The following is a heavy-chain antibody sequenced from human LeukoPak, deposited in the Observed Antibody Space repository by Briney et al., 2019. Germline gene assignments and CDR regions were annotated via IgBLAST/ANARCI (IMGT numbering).Heavy chain of an antibody. V-gene: IGHV4-59*01. CDR2: MSYSGSA. D-gene: IGHD3-10*01. J-gene: IGHJ5*02. CDR1: GVSITSYH. CDR3: ARGQLGSGMDDP. Sequence: SETLSLTCTVTGVSITSYHWSWIRQPPGKGLEWIGYMSYSGSANYNPSLKSRATILLDTSNNQFSPRLTSVSPADTAVYYCARGQLGSGMDDPWGQGTLDTVSS.